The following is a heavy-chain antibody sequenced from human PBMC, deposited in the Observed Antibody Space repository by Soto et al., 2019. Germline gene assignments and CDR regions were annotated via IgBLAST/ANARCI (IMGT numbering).Heavy chain of an antibody. D-gene: IGHD3-16*01. CDR1: GYTFSRHG. CDR3: AIDRVDSRLGEVDY. V-gene: IGHV3-30*03. J-gene: IGHJ4*02. Sequence: QVQLVESGGGVVQPGRSLRLSCAASGYTFSRHGMHWVRQAPGKGLEWVAVISYDGSKKYYEDSVKGRFTISRDNSKNTLYLQVNSLRAEDTAVYYCAIDRVDSRLGEVDYWGQGTLVTVSS. CDR2: ISYDGSKK.